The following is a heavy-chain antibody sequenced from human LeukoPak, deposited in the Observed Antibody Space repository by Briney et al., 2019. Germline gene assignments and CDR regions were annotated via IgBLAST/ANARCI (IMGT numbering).Heavy chain of an antibody. CDR2: IKWNGGST. J-gene: IGHJ3*02. D-gene: IGHD3-10*01. CDR3: ARAITMPRNDAFDI. V-gene: IGHV3-20*04. CDR1: GFTFDDYG. Sequence: GGSLRLSCAASGFTFDDYGMSWVRQAPGKGLEWVSSIKWNGGSTGYADSVKGRFTISRDNAKNSLYLQMNSLRAEDTAVYYCARAITMPRNDAFDIWGQGTMVTVSS.